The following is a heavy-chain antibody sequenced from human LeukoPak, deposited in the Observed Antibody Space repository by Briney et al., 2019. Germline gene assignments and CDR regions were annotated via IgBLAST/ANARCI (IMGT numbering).Heavy chain of an antibody. CDR3: ARTYDSSGYYYAFDY. J-gene: IGHJ4*02. CDR2: IYHSGSP. V-gene: IGHV4-4*02. D-gene: IGHD3-22*01. Sequence: PSGTLSLTCAVSGASISSSHWWSWVRQAPGKGLEWIGDIYHSGSPNYNPSLKSRVTISVDKSKNQFSLKLSPVTAADTAVYYCARTYDSSGYYYAFDYWGQGTLVTVSS. CDR1: GASISSSHW.